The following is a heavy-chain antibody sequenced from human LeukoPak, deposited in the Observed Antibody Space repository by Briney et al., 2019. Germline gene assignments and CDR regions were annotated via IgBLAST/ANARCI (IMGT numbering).Heavy chain of an antibody. D-gene: IGHD4-17*01. CDR1: GFTVSSNY. Sequence: PGGSLRLSCAASGFTVSSNYMSWVRQAPGKGLEWVSVIYSGGSTYYADSVKGRFTISRDNSKNTLYLQMNSLRAEDTAVYYCAKDRSMTTVTPFDNWGQGTLVAVSS. V-gene: IGHV3-66*01. CDR2: IYSGGST. J-gene: IGHJ4*02. CDR3: AKDRSMTTVTPFDN.